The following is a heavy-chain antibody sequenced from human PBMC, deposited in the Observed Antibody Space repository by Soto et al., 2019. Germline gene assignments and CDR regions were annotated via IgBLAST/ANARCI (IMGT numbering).Heavy chain of an antibody. Sequence: HWVRQVPGEGLVWVSRINTDGSETNYADSVKGRFTTSRDESENSVYLQMNSLKIEDTAVYYCVRVTYFSDSSGYTRCFDFWGQGTLVTVSS. D-gene: IGHD3-22*01. CDR2: INTDGSET. CDR3: VRVTYFSDSSGYTRCFDF. V-gene: IGHV3-74*01. J-gene: IGHJ4*02.